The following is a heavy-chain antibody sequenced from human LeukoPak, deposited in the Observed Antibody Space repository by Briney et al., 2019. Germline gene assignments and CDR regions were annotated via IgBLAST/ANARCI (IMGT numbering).Heavy chain of an antibody. V-gene: IGHV3-23*01. CDR3: AKDGHSSSWYRPGYFDY. CDR2: ISGSGGST. CDR1: GFTFSSYA. D-gene: IGHD6-13*01. Sequence: GGSLRLSCAASGFTFSSYAMSWVRQAPGKGLEWASAISGSGGSTYYADSVKGRFTISRDNSKNTLYLQMNSLRAEDTAVYYCAKDGHSSSWYRPGYFDYWGQGTLVTVSS. J-gene: IGHJ4*02.